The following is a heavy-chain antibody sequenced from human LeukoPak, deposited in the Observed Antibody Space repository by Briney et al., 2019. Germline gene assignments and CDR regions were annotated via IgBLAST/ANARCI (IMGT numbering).Heavy chain of an antibody. J-gene: IGHJ6*03. CDR1: GYTFTSYD. CDR2: MNPSSGNT. V-gene: IGHV1-8*01. CDR3: ARFESGGYYDFWSGYRGYYYMDV. Sequence: ASVKVSCKASGYTFTSYDINWVRQATGQGLEWMGWMNPSSGNTGYAQKFQGRVTMTRNTSISTAYMELSSLRSEDTAVYYCARFESGGYYDFWSGYRGYYYMDVWGKGTTVTVSS. D-gene: IGHD3-3*01.